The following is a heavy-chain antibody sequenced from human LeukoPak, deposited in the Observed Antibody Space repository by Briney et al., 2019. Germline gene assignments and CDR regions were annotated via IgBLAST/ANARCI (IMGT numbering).Heavy chain of an antibody. CDR2: INPNSGGT. J-gene: IGHJ4*02. CDR1: GYTFTGYY. V-gene: IGHV1-2*02. Sequence: ASVKVSCTASGYTFTGYYMHWVRQAPGQGLEWMGWINPNSGGTNYAQKFQGRVTMTRDTSISTAYMELSRLRSDDTAVYYCAREVGGCGWYDYWGEGALDTVSS. CDR3: AREVGGCGWYDY. D-gene: IGHD6-19*01.